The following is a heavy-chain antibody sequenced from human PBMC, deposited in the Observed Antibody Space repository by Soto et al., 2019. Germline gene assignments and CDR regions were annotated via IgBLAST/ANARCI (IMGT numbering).Heavy chain of an antibody. CDR1: TRNA. CDR3: ATPPHSGSSIDAFDS. J-gene: IGHJ3*02. D-gene: IGHD1-26*01. Sequence: TRNAIRWVPRAPGKGLEWVSAISGSGGSTYYADSVKGRFTISRDNSKNTLYLQMNSLRAEDTAVYYCATPPHSGSSIDAFDSWGQGKMI. CDR2: ISGSGGST. V-gene: IGHV3-23*01.